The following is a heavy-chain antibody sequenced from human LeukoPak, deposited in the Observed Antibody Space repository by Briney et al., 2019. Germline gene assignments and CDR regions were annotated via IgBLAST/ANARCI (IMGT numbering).Heavy chain of an antibody. Sequence: SVKVSCKASGGTFSRFTISWVRQAPGQGLEWMGGIIPMLGTANYAQTLQDRVTITRDMSTSTAYMELSSLRSEDTAVYYCAAEIYGGNSDCCTFDFWGPGTLVTVSS. D-gene: IGHD4-23*01. CDR3: AAEIYGGNSDCCTFDF. V-gene: IGHV1-69*16. J-gene: IGHJ3*01. CDR1: GGTFSRFT. CDR2: IIPMLGTA.